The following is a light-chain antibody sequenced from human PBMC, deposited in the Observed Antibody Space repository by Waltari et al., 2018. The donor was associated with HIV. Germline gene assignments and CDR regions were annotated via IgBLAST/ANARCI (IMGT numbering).Light chain of an antibody. CDR2: AAS. CDR3: EQYNDWPWFT. J-gene: IGKJ2*01. V-gene: IGKV3-15*01. Sequence: EIVMTQSPATLYVPPGKTATLSCRARQSVSSNLARYQQKARQTPKHLIYAASTRATGIPPRFSGSGSGKRFVLTITSLQPEDVAVYYCEQYNDWPWFTFGQGTKLEIK. CDR1: QSVSSN.